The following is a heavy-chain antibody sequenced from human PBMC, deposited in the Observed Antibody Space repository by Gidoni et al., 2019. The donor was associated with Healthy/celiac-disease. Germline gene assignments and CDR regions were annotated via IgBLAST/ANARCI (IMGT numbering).Heavy chain of an antibody. CDR2: INHSGST. D-gene: IGHD5-18*01. CDR1: GGSFSGYY. J-gene: IGHJ4*02. Sequence: QVQLQQWGAGLLKPSETLSLTCAVYGGSFSGYYWSWIRQPPGKGREWIGEINHSGSTNYNPSLKSRVTISVDTSKNQFSLKLSSVTAADTAVYYCARNMRGYSYGSDYWGQGTLVTVSS. CDR3: ARNMRGYSYGSDY. V-gene: IGHV4-34*01.